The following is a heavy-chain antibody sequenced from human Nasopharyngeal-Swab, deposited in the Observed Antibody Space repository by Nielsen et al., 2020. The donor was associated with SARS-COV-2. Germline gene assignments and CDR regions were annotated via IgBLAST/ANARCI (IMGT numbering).Heavy chain of an antibody. CDR2: ISSTTYTT. D-gene: IGHD2-2*02. J-gene: IGHJ3*02. CDR1: GFTFSSYS. Sequence: GESLKISCAASGFTFSSYSMNWIRQAPGKGLEWISYISSTTYTTYYVDSVKGRFTISRDNAKNSLYLQMNSLRDEDTAVYYCARLQYPLPSRPAAFDIWGQGTMVTVSS. V-gene: IGHV3-48*02. CDR3: ARLQYPLPSRPAAFDI.